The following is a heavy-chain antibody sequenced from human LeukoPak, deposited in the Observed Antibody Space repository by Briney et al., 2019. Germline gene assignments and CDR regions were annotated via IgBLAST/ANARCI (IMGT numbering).Heavy chain of an antibody. CDR1: GGSISSGGYY. CDR3: ARMSSGWTSDNWFDP. V-gene: IGHV4-31*03. D-gene: IGHD6-19*01. J-gene: IGHJ5*02. Sequence: SETLSLTRTVSGGSISSGGYYWSWIRQHPGKGLEWIGYIYYSGSTYYNPSLKSRVTISVDTSKNQFSLKLSSVTAADTAVYYCARMSSGWTSDNWFDPWGQGTLVTVSS. CDR2: IYYSGST.